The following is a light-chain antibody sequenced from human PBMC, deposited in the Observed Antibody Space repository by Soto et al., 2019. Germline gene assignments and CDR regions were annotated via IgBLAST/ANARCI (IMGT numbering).Light chain of an antibody. V-gene: IGKV3-20*01. Sequence: EIVLTQSLGTLSLSKGERATLSCRASQSVSSSYLAWYQQKPGQAPRLLIYRTSNRATGIPDRFSGSGSGTDFTLTISRLEPEDFAVYFCQQYTGPPTTFGQGTRLEIK. CDR3: QQYTGPPTT. CDR1: QSVSSSY. J-gene: IGKJ5*01. CDR2: RTS.